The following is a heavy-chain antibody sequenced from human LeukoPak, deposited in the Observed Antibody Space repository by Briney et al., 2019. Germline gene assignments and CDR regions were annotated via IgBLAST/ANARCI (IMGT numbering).Heavy chain of an antibody. V-gene: IGHV3-48*01. Sequence: HPGGSLRLSCAASGFTFSSYSMNWVRQAPGKGLEWVSYISTSSSTIYYADPVRGRFTVSRDNSKNTMYLQMNSLRAEDTAIYYCARVVSGPNIGQDAFAVWARGTMVTVSS. D-gene: IGHD3-3*01. CDR2: ISTSSSTI. CDR1: GFTFSSYS. J-gene: IGHJ3*01. CDR3: ARVVSGPNIGQDAFAV.